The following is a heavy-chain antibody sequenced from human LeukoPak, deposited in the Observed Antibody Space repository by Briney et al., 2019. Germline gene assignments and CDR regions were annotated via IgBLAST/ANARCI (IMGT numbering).Heavy chain of an antibody. CDR3: ARVIILMVYTIEPSWFDP. CDR1: GGSISSYY. V-gene: IGHV4-39*07. D-gene: IGHD2-8*01. Sequence: SETLSLTCTVSGGSISSYYWGWIRQSPGKGLEWIGTIYYSGSTYYNPSLKSRVTISIDTSKNQFSLKLTSVTAADTAVYYCARVIILMVYTIEPSWFDPWGQGTLVTVSS. J-gene: IGHJ5*02. CDR2: IYYSGST.